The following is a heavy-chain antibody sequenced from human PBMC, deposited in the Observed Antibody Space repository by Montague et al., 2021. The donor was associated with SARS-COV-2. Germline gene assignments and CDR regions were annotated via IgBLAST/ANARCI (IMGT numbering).Heavy chain of an antibody. Sequence: PALVKPTQTLTLTCTFSGFSLSTSGMCVSWIRQPPGKALEWLALIDWDDDKYYSTSLKTRLTIPKDTSKNQVVLTMTNMDPVDTATYYCARIPYDILTGYYSGFDYWGQGTLVTVSS. J-gene: IGHJ4*02. CDR2: IDWDDDK. D-gene: IGHD3-9*01. V-gene: IGHV2-70*01. CDR1: GFSLSTSGMC. CDR3: ARIPYDILTGYYSGFDY.